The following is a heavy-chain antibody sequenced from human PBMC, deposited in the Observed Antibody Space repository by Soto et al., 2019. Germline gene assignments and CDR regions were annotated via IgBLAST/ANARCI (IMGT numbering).Heavy chain of an antibody. Sequence: VASVKVSCKASGGTFSSYAISWVRQAPGQGLEWMGGIIPIFGTANYAQKFQGRVTITADESTSTAYMELSSLRSEDTAVYYCAVVTGPYYYGMDVWGQGTTVTVSS. CDR2: IIPIFGTA. D-gene: IGHD1-20*01. V-gene: IGHV1-69*13. CDR1: GGTFSSYA. J-gene: IGHJ6*02. CDR3: AVVTGPYYYGMDV.